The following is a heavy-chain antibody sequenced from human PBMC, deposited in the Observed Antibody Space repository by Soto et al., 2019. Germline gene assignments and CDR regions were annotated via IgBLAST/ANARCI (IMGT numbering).Heavy chain of an antibody. CDR3: ARDPEDIVLMVYAQSYGMEV. D-gene: IGHD2-8*01. CDR1: GFTFSSYG. Sequence: QVQLVESGGGVVQPGRSLRLSCAASGFTFSSYGMHWVRQAPGKGLEWVAVIWYDGSNKYYADSVKGRFTISRDNSKNTRYLQMNSLRAEDTDVYYCARDPEDIVLMVYAQSYGMEVWGQGTTVTVSS. V-gene: IGHV3-33*01. J-gene: IGHJ6*02. CDR2: IWYDGSNK.